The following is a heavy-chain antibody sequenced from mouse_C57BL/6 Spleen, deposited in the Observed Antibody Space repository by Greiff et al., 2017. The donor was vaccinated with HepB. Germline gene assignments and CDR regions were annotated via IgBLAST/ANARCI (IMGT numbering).Heavy chain of an antibody. CDR3: ARKRYSNPYYAMDY. Sequence: VMLVESGPGLVAPSQSLSITCTVSGFSLTSYAISWVRQPPGKGLEWLGVIWTGGGTNYNSALKSRLSISKDNSKSQVFLKMNSLQTDDTARYYCARKRYSNPYYAMDYWGQGTSVTVSS. D-gene: IGHD2-5*01. CDR1: GFSLTSYA. V-gene: IGHV2-9-1*01. J-gene: IGHJ4*01. CDR2: IWTGGGT.